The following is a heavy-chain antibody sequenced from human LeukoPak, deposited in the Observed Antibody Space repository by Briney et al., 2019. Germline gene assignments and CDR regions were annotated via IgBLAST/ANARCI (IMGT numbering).Heavy chain of an antibody. CDR3: ARGRYYDILTGYYGGGALDY. V-gene: IGHV4-4*07. Sequence: SETLSLTCTVSGGSISSYYWSWIRQPAGKGLEWIGRIYTSGSTNYNPSLKSRVTMSVDTSKNQFSLKLSSVTAADTAVYYCARGRYYDILTGYYGGGALDYWGQGTLVTVSS. J-gene: IGHJ4*02. CDR1: GGSISSYY. CDR2: IYTSGST. D-gene: IGHD3-9*01.